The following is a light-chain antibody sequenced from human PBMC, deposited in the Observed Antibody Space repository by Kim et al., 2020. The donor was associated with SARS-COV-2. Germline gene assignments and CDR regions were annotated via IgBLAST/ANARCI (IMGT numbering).Light chain of an antibody. CDR2: SNT. CDR3: ASWDDSLGGWV. CDR1: SSDIGSNT. Sequence: QRITISCSGSSSDIGSNTVNWYQQFPGSTPKLLIYSNTQRPSGVPDRFSGSKSGTSASLAITELQSEDEADYYCASWDDSLGGWVFGGGTQLTV. V-gene: IGLV1-44*01. J-gene: IGLJ3*02.